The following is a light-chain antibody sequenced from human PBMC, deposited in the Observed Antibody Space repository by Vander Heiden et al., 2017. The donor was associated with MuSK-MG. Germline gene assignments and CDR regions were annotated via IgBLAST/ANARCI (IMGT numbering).Light chain of an antibody. CDR3: HQDYDSALT. V-gene: IGKV4-1*01. Sequence: TVMTQSPHSLAVALAERGAINCKSSQIVLHTSHNLNYLATYQKKPGQTPTLLLYWASTPIPRVPHRISGSGSARDFTLSIINLLAADEAVSYCHQDYDSALTFGQGTRLEIK. CDR2: WAS. J-gene: IGKJ5*01. CDR1: QIVLHTSHNLNY.